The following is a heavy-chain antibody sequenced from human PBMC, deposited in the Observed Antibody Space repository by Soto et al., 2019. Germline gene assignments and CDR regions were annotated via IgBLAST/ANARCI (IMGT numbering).Heavy chain of an antibody. D-gene: IGHD5-18*01. V-gene: IGHV3-11*01. CDR3: ARGAAMAYGMDV. CDR1: GFPLSDYT. J-gene: IGHJ6*02. CDR2: ISSSGSTI. Sequence: QVQLVESGGGLAKPGGPLRLSCAASGFPLSDYTMSWFRKAPGKGLEWVSYISSSGSTIFYADSVKGRFTISRDNAKNSLYLQMNSLRAEDTAVYYCARGAAMAYGMDVWGQGTTVTVSS.